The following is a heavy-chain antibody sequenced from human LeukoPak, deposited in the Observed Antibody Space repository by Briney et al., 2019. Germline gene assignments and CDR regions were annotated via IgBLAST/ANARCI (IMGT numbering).Heavy chain of an antibody. V-gene: IGHV3-7*01. CDR3: VRSIDY. CDR2: INQDGSAA. Sequence: PGGSLRLSCEASGFTFSHYWTAWVRQTPGKGLEWVANINQDGSAAFYVDSVKGRVTISRDNAESSLYLQMYGLTAEDTAVYYCVRSIDYWGQGTLVTVSS. J-gene: IGHJ4*02. CDR1: GFTFSHYW.